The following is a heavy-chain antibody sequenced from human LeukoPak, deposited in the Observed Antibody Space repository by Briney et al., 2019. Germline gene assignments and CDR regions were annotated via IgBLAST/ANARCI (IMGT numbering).Heavy chain of an antibody. CDR3: ARDQGDYYDSSGYYPYWYFDL. D-gene: IGHD3-22*01. CDR2: ISSSSSYM. CDR1: GFTFSSYS. J-gene: IGHJ2*01. Sequence: GGSLRLSCAASGFTFSSYSMNWVRQAPGKGLEWVSSISSSSSYMYYADSVKGRFTISRDNAKNSLYLQMNSLRAEDTAVYYCARDQGDYYDSSGYYPYWYFDLWGRGTLVTVSS. V-gene: IGHV3-21*01.